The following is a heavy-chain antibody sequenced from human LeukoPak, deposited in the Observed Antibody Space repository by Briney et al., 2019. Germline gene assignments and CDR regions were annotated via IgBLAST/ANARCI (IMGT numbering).Heavy chain of an antibody. D-gene: IGHD5-24*01. CDR2: INPSGGST. J-gene: IGHJ4*02. CDR1: GYTFTNFY. Sequence: VASVKVFCKASGYTFTNFYIHWVRQAPGQGLEWMGIINPSGGSTSYAQKFQGRVTMTGDTSTSTVYMKLSSLRSEDTALYYCARGLMAGNTALFDYWGQGTLVTVSS. CDR3: ARGLMAGNTALFDY. V-gene: IGHV1-46*01.